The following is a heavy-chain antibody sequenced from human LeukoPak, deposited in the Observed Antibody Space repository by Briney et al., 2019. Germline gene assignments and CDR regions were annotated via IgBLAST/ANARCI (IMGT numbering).Heavy chain of an antibody. D-gene: IGHD5-12*01. V-gene: IGHV3-9*01. Sequence: GGSLRLSCAVSGFTFDNYAMHWVRQVPGKCLEWVSVINWNSDSIGYADSVKGRFTASRDNAKNSLYLQMNSLRAEDTAFYYCAINGGGDSGYGNFDYWGQGTLVTVSS. CDR2: INWNSDSI. J-gene: IGHJ4*02. CDR1: GFTFDNYA. CDR3: AINGGGDSGYGNFDY.